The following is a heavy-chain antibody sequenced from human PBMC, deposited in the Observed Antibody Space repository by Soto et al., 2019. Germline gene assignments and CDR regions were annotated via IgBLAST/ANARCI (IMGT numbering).Heavy chain of an antibody. Sequence: GGSLRLSCAASGFTFSSYGMHWVRQAPGKGLEWVAVIWYDGSNKYYADSVKGRFTISRDNSKNTLYLQMNSLRAEDTAVYYCARDGGQQGGWDYYYYMDVWGKGTTVTVSS. V-gene: IGHV3-33*01. CDR2: IWYDGSNK. CDR3: ARDGGQQGGWDYYYYMDV. J-gene: IGHJ6*03. D-gene: IGHD6-13*01. CDR1: GFTFSSYG.